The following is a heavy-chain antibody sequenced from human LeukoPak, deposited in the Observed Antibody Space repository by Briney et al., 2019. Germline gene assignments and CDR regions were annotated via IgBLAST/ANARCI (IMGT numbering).Heavy chain of an antibody. V-gene: IGHV4-59*01. CDR3: ARESPYDGAFDI. CDR1: GGSISSDY. Sequence: PSETLSLTCSVSGGSISSDYWTWVRQPPGKGLERIGYIYYSGSTNYNPSLKSRVTISLDTSKNQFSLKLSSVTAADTAVYYCARESPYDGAFDIWGQGTVVTVSS. CDR2: IYYSGST. D-gene: IGHD5-12*01. J-gene: IGHJ3*02.